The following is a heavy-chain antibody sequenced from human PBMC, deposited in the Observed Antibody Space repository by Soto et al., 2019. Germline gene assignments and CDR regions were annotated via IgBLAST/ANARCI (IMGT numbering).Heavy chain of an antibody. Sequence: DVQLVESGGGLVQPGGSLRLSCAASGFTFISYEMNWVRQAPGKGLEWVAYISASGSTISYADSVKGRFTISRDNAKNSLYLQMNSLRAEDTAMYYCAVYDFWSGYSIGDYFDYWGQGTLVTVSS. CDR1: GFTFISYE. J-gene: IGHJ4*02. D-gene: IGHD3-3*01. CDR3: AVYDFWSGYSIGDYFDY. V-gene: IGHV3-48*03. CDR2: ISASGSTI.